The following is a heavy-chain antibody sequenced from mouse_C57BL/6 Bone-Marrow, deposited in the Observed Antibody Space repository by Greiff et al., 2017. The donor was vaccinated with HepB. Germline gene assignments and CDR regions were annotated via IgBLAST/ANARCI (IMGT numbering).Heavy chain of an antibody. CDR2: IDPSDSYT. CDR3: ARGGLLPFAY. J-gene: IGHJ3*01. V-gene: IGHV1-59*01. D-gene: IGHD2-3*01. Sequence: QVQLKQPGAELVRPGTSVKLSCKASGYTFTSYWMHWVKQRPGQGLEWIGVIDPSDSYTNYNQKFKGKATLTVDTSSSTAYMQLSSLTSEDSAVYYCARGGLLPFAYWGQGTLVTVSA. CDR1: GYTFTSYW.